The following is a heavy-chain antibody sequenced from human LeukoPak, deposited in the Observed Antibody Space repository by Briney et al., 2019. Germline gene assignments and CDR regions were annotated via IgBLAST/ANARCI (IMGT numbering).Heavy chain of an antibody. CDR2: ISGSGGST. CDR3: ARDGAGSSLYMDV. CDR1: GFTFSSYG. Sequence: GGSLRLSCAASGFTFSSYGMSWVRQAPGKGLEWVSAISGSGGSTYYADSVKGRFTISRDNAKNSLYLQMNSLRAEDTAVYYCARDGAGSSLYMDVWGKGTTVTVSS. D-gene: IGHD6-6*01. J-gene: IGHJ6*03. V-gene: IGHV3-23*01.